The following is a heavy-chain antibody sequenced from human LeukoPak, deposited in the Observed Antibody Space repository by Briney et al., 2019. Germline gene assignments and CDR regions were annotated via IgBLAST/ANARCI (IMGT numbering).Heavy chain of an antibody. J-gene: IGHJ5*02. V-gene: IGHV4-4*02. CDR1: GGSISSSDW. CDR2: IWRSDHT. Sequence: PSGTLSLTCAVSGGSISSSDWWSWVRQPPGRGLEWIGYIWRSDHTDYNPSLKSRVTISVDTSKNQFSLKLSSVTAADTAVYYCARRIQVWGWFDPWGQGTLVTVSS. D-gene: IGHD5-18*01. CDR3: ARRIQVWGWFDP.